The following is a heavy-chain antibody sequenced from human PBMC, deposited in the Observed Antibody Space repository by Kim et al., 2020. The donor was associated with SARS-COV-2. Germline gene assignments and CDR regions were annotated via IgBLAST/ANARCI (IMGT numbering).Heavy chain of an antibody. CDR2: INHSGST. CDR3: ARDHCSSTSCYSYYYYYGMDV. D-gene: IGHD2-2*01. V-gene: IGHV4-34*01. Sequence: SETLSLTCAVYGGSFSGYYWSWIRQPPGKGLEWIGEINHSGSTNYNPSLKSRVTISVDTSKNQFSLKLSSVTAADTAVYYCARDHCSSTSCYSYYYYYGMDVWGQGTTVTVSS. J-gene: IGHJ6*02. CDR1: GGSFSGYY.